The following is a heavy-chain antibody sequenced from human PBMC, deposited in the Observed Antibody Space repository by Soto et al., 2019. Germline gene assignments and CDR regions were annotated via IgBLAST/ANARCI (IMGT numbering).Heavy chain of an antibody. CDR1: GFTFSSYG. CDR3: AKDHGIYGSGSFDY. D-gene: IGHD3-10*01. V-gene: IGHV3-30*18. CDR2: ISYDGSNK. Sequence: QVQLVESGGGVVQPGRSLRLSCAASGFTFSSYGMHWVRQAPGKGLEWVAVISYDGSNKYYADSVKGRFTISRDNSKNTLYLQMNSLRAEDTAVYYCAKDHGIYGSGSFDYWGQGTLVTVSS. J-gene: IGHJ4*02.